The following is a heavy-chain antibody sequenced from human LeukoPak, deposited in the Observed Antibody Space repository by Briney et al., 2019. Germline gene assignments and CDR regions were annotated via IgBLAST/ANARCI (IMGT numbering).Heavy chain of an antibody. J-gene: IGHJ6*03. D-gene: IGHD3-10*01. CDR1: GGSISSGSYY. CDR2: IYTSGST. Sequence: SETLSLTCTVSGGSISSGSYYWSWIRQPAGKGLECIGRIYTSGSTNYNPSLKSRVTISVDTSKNQFSLKLSSVTAADTAVYYCARLWFGEVPPLYYYYYMDVWGKGTTVTVSS. V-gene: IGHV4-61*02. CDR3: ARLWFGEVPPLYYYYYMDV.